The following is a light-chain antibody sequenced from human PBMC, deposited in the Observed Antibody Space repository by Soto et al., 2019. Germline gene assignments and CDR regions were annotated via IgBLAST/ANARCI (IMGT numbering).Light chain of an antibody. CDR1: QDIRTE. Sequence: AIQMTQSPSSLSASVGDRVTITCRASQDIRTELGWYQQKPGKAPRLLIYGTFSLQSGVPSRFSGSGSGTDFTLTISSLHPDDFATYYCLQDFKYPPTFAQGTKVDIK. V-gene: IGKV1-6*01. CDR3: LQDFKYPPT. J-gene: IGKJ1*01. CDR2: GTF.